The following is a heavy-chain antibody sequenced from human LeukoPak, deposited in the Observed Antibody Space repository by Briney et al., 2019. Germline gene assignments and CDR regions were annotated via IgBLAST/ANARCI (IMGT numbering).Heavy chain of an antibody. CDR1: GFTFSSYA. CDR3: AKAVRSDCSTTSCYVVDY. V-gene: IGHV3-30-3*01. Sequence: GGSLRLSCAASGFTFSSYAMHWVRQAPGKGLEWVAVISYDGSNEYYADSVKGRFTISRDNSKNTLYLQMNSLRVEDTAVYYCAKAVRSDCSTTSCYVVDYSGQGALVTVSS. D-gene: IGHD2-2*01. CDR2: ISYDGSNE. J-gene: IGHJ4*02.